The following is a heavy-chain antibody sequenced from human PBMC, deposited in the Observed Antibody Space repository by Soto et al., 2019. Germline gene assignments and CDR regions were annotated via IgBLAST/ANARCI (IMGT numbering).Heavy chain of an antibody. Sequence: SETLSLTCAVYGGSFRGYYWSWIRQPPGKGLEWIGEINHSGSTTYNPSLKSRATISVDTSKTQFSLKLSSVTAPDTASNYCARGGYCSSASCYLFFPLSGWSGVDYWGQGTLVTVSS. V-gene: IGHV4-34*01. CDR3: ARGGYCSSASCYLFFPLSGWSGVDY. CDR1: GGSFRGYY. CDR2: INHSGST. J-gene: IGHJ4*02. D-gene: IGHD2-2*01.